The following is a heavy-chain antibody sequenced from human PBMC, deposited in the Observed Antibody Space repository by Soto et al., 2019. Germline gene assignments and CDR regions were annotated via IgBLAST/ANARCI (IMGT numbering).Heavy chain of an antibody. CDR1: SGSINSFY. D-gene: IGHD1-7*01. J-gene: IGHJ4*02. CDR2: IHSRGTT. CDR3: ARDRIIGTSYSDY. V-gene: IGHV4-4*07. Sequence: SETLSLTCTVSSGSINSFYWAWMRQPAGKGLEWIGRIHSRGTTNYNPSLSSRVTMSVDPSKNQFSLRLTSVTAADTAVYYCARDRIIGTSYSDYWGQGILVTVSS.